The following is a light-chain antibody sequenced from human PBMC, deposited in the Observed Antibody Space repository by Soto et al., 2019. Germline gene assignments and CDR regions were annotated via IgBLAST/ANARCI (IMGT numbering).Light chain of an antibody. J-gene: IGKJ5*01. CDR2: DAS. V-gene: IGKV1-33*01. Sequence: DIQMTQSPSSLSACVGDRVTITFQASQSINNYLNWYQQKPGRAPKLLIYDASNLEAGVPSRFRGSGSGTDFTFTISRLQPEDIATYYCQQYENLPTFGQGTRLEIK. CDR3: QQYENLPT. CDR1: QSINNY.